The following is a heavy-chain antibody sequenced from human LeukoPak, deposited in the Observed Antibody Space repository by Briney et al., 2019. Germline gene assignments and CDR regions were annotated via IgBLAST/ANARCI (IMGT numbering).Heavy chain of an antibody. CDR1: GYTFTGYY. CDR3: ARFLGYCSAGSCYFDY. D-gene: IGHD2-15*01. CDR2: INPNSGGT. V-gene: IGHV1-2*02. J-gene: IGHJ4*02. Sequence: AASVKVSCKASGYTFTGYYMHWVRQAPGQGLEWMGWINPNSGGTKYAQKFQGRVTMTRDTSITTAYMELSSLRSDDTAVYYCARFLGYCSAGSCYFDYWGQGTLVTVSS.